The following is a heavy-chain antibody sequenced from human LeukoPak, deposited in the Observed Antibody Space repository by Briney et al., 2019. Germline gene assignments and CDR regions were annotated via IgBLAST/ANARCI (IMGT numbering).Heavy chain of an antibody. CDR1: GYGFTSYW. D-gene: IGHD2-21*02. J-gene: IGHJ3*02. V-gene: IGHV5-51*01. Sequence: GESLKISCKGSGYGFTSYWIGWVRQMPGKGLEWMGIIYPGDSDTRYSPSFQGQVTISADKSINTAYLQWSSLKASDTAVCYCAGTYCGGDCPQNAFDIWGQGTMVTVSS. CDR3: AGTYCGGDCPQNAFDI. CDR2: IYPGDSDT.